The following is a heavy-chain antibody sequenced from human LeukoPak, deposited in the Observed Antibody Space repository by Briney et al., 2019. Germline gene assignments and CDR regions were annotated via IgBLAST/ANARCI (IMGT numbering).Heavy chain of an antibody. J-gene: IGHJ5*02. V-gene: IGHV4-59*01. CDR3: ARGGRGAMVLTSFDN. D-gene: IGHD5-18*01. Sequence: SETLSLTCTVSGGSISSYYGSWVRQPPGKGREGSGYIYYRGSTDYTTALKRRGTISVDKSKKQCSLRLRSVTAADTAVYYCARGGRGAMVLTSFDNWGQGTLVTVSS. CDR1: GGSISSYY. CDR2: IYYRGST.